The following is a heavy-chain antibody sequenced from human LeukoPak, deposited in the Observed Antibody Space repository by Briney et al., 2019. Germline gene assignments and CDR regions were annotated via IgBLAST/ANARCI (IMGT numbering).Heavy chain of an antibody. CDR3: ARGDPMTYCFDY. J-gene: IGHJ4*02. V-gene: IGHV1-69*13. CDR2: IIPIFGTA. CDR1: GGTFSSYA. Sequence: ASVKVSCKASGGTFSSYAISWVRQAPGQGLEWMGGIIPIFGTANYAQKFQGRVTITADESTCTAYMELSSLRSEDTAVYYCARGDPMTYCFDYWGQGTLVTVSS.